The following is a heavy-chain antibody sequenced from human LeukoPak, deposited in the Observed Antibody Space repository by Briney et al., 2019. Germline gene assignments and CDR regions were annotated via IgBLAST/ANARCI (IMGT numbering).Heavy chain of an antibody. D-gene: IGHD2-15*01. V-gene: IGHV3-30-3*01. Sequence: GRSLRLSCAASGFTFSSYAMHWVRQAPGKGLEWVAVISYDGSNKYYADSVKGRFTISRDNSKNTLYLQMNSLRAEDTAVYYCARVLPGYCSGGSCYGYYYYYGMVVWGQGTTVTVSS. CDR3: ARVLPGYCSGGSCYGYYYYYGMVV. CDR2: ISYDGSNK. CDR1: GFTFSSYA. J-gene: IGHJ6*02.